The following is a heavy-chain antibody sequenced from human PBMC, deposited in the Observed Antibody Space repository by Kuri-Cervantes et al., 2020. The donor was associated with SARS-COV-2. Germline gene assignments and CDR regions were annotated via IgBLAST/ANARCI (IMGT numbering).Heavy chain of an antibody. J-gene: IGHJ4*02. CDR2: IKHSGST. CDR3: ARGQALFYDYVWGSYALGGSSVDY. V-gene: IGHV4-34*01. Sequence: SETLSLTCAVSGYSISSGYYWSWIRQPQGMGLEWIGEIKHSGSTNYNPSLKSRVTISVDTSKNQFSLQLSSVTAADTAVYYCARGQALFYDYVWGSYALGGSSVDYWGQGTLVTVSS. CDR1: GYSISSGYY. D-gene: IGHD3-16*01.